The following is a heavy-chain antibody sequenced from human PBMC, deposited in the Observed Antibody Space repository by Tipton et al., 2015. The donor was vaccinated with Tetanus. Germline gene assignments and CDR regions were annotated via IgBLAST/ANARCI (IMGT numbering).Heavy chain of an antibody. D-gene: IGHD3-22*01. CDR2: IYYSGST. CDR3: AREGYYYDSSGYYLFDY. CDR1: GGSISSGGYY. Sequence: TLSLTCTVSGGSISSGGYYWSWIRQHPGKGLEWIGYIYYSGSTYYNPSLKSRVTISVDTSKNQFSLKLSSVTAADTAVYYCAREGYYYDSSGYYLFDYWGQGTLVTVSS. J-gene: IGHJ4*02. V-gene: IGHV4-31*03.